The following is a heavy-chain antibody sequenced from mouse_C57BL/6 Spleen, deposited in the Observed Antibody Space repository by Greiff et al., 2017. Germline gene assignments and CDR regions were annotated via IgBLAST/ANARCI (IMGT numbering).Heavy chain of an antibody. CDR2: ILPGSGST. D-gene: IGHD1-1*01. V-gene: IGHV1-9*01. CDR1: GYTFTGYW. CDR3: ASGFITTVVAEDAMDY. Sequence: QVQLQQSGAELMKPGASVKLSCKATGYTFTGYWIEWVKQRPGHGLEWIGEILPGSGSTNYNEKFKGKATFTADTSSNTAYMQLSSLTTEDSASYYCASGFITTVVAEDAMDYWGQGTSVTVAS. J-gene: IGHJ4*01.